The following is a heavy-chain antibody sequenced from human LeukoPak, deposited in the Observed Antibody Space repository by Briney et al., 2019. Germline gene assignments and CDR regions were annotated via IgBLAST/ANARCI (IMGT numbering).Heavy chain of an antibody. CDR3: ARSSAVAGTANFDY. CDR2: IIPIFGTA. CDR1: GGTFSSYA. Sequence: ASVKVSCKASGGTFSSYAISWVRQAPGQGLEWMGRIIPIFGTANYALKFQGRVTITTDESTSTAYMELSSLRSEDTAVYYCARSSAVAGTANFDYWGQGTLVTVSS. D-gene: IGHD6-19*01. V-gene: IGHV1-69*05. J-gene: IGHJ4*02.